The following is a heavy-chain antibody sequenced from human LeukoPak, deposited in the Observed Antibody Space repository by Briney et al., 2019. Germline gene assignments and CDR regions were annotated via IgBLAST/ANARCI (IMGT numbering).Heavy chain of an antibody. CDR1: GYTFSTYG. J-gene: IGHJ6*02. CDR3: ARAPPYSNYGYYPNAMDV. Sequence: ASVKVSCKASGYTFSTYGLSWVRQAPGQGLEWMGWISAYNGNTNYAQKFQGRVTMTTDTSTSTAYLEVRRLRSDDTAVYYCARAPPYSNYGYYPNAMDVWGQGTTVTASS. CDR2: ISAYNGNT. D-gene: IGHD4-11*01. V-gene: IGHV1-18*01.